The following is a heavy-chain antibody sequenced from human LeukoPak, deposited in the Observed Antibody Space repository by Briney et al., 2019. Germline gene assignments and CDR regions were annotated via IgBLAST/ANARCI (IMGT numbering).Heavy chain of an antibody. CDR2: INPNSGDT. Sequence: ASVKVSCKASGYTFTGYHMHWVRQAPGQGLERMGRINPNSGDTNYAQKFQGRVTMTRDTSISTAYMELSRLRSDDTAVYYCCSSTSCLFDYWGQGTLVTVSS. CDR3: CSSTSCLFDY. V-gene: IGHV1-2*06. CDR1: GYTFTGYH. D-gene: IGHD2-2*01. J-gene: IGHJ4*02.